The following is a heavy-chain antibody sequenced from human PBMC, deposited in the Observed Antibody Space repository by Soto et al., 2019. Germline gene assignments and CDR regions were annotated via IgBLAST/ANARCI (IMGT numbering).Heavy chain of an antibody. CDR2: IYYSGST. Sequence: NPSETLSLTCTVSGGSISSGGYYWSWIRQHPGKGLEWIGYIYYSGSTYYNPSLKSRVTISVDTSKDQFSLKLSSVTAADTAVYYCARRTMVRGVSWEAPRGFDPWGQGTLVTVSS. CDR3: ARRTMVRGVSWEAPRGFDP. D-gene: IGHD3-10*01. CDR1: GGSISSGGYY. J-gene: IGHJ5*02. V-gene: IGHV4-31*03.